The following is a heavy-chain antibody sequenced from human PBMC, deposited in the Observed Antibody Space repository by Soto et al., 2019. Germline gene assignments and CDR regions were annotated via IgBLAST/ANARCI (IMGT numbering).Heavy chain of an antibody. CDR3: ARDLGYCTTAGCYAFDS. J-gene: IGHJ4*02. CDR1: GYTFTGYY. V-gene: IGHV1-2*04. Sequence: QVQLVQSGAEVKKPGASVKVSCKASGYTFTGYYMHWVRQAPGQGLEWMGWINPNSGGTNYAQKFQGWVTMTRDTSISTAYMELRRLRSDDTAVYYCARDLGYCTTAGCYAFDSWGQGTLVTVSS. CDR2: INPNSGGT. D-gene: IGHD2-2*01.